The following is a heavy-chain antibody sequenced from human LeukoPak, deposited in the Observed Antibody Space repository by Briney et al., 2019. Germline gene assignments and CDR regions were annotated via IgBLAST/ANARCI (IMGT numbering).Heavy chain of an antibody. CDR3: ARGGSVIARLIASD. J-gene: IGHJ4*02. CDR1: GFTFSTYA. Sequence: GGSLRLSCAASGFTFSTYAMSWVRQGPGKGLAWVASISGNGGSTYVADSVKGRFTISRDNSKNTLYLQMHSLRAEDTALYFCARGGSVIARLIASDWGQGTLVAVS. CDR2: ISGNGGST. V-gene: IGHV3-23*01. D-gene: IGHD2/OR15-2a*01.